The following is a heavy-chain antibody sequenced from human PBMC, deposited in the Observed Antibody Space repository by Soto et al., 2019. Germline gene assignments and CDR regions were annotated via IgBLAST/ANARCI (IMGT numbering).Heavy chain of an antibody. CDR3: ARVGYYGMDV. CDR1: GGSFSGYY. J-gene: IGHJ6*02. Sequence: GTLTLTCAVYGGSFSGYYWSWIRQPPGKGLEWIGEINHSGSTNYNPSLKSRVTISVDTSKNQFSLKLSSVTAADTAVYYCARVGYYGMDVWGQGTTVTVSS. V-gene: IGHV4-34*01. CDR2: INHSGST.